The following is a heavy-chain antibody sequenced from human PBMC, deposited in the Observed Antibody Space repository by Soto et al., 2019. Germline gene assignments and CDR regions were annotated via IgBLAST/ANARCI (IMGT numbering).Heavy chain of an antibody. V-gene: IGHV4-59*01. CDR1: GGSISSYY. CDR2: IYYSGST. CDR3: ARRYGGNFDF. D-gene: IGHD1-26*01. J-gene: IGHJ4*02. Sequence: SETLSLTCTVSGGSISSYYWSWIRRPPGKGLEWIGYIYYSGSTNYNPSLKSRVTISVDTSKNQFSLKLSSVTAEDTAVYYCARRYGGNFDFWGQGTLVTVSS.